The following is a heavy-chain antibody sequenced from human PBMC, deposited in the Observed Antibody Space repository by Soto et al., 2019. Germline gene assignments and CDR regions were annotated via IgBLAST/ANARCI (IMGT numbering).Heavy chain of an antibody. CDR2: IYYSGST. D-gene: IGHD3-3*01. CDR1: GGPISSGGYY. J-gene: IGHJ6*04. V-gene: IGHV4-31*03. Sequence: PSETLPLTCTVSGGPISSGGYYWSWIRQHPGKGLKWTGYIYYSGSTYYNPSLKSRVTISVDTSKNQFSLKLGSVTAADTAVYYCARAGVITIFGVARSRASGMEVWHKGTTVTVAS. CDR3: ARAGVITIFGVARSRASGMEV.